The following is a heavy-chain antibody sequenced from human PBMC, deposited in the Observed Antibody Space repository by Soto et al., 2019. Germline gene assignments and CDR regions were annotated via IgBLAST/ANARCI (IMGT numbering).Heavy chain of an antibody. CDR3: ARHTDDILTGNEALDI. D-gene: IGHD3-9*01. V-gene: IGHV4-39*01. Sequence: SETLSLTCTVSGGSISSSSYYWGWIRQPPGKGLEWIGSIYYSGSTYYNPSLKSRVTISVDTSKNQFSLKLSSVTAADTAVYYCARHTDDILTGNEALDIWGQGTVVTVSS. CDR2: IYYSGST. J-gene: IGHJ3*02. CDR1: GGSISSSSYY.